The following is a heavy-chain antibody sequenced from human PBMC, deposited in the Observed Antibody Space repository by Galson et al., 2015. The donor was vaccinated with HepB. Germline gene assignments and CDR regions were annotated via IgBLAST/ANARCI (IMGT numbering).Heavy chain of an antibody. V-gene: IGHV3-74*01. D-gene: IGHD3-3*01. Sequence: SLRLSCAASGFTFSSYWMHWVRQTPGKGLVWVSRINSDGSNINYADSVKGRFTISRDNAKNTLYLQMNSLRAEDTAVYYCARDGDYDFWSGSTYGMDVWGQGTTVTVSS. CDR1: GFTFSSYW. CDR2: INSDGSNI. CDR3: ARDGDYDFWSGSTYGMDV. J-gene: IGHJ6*02.